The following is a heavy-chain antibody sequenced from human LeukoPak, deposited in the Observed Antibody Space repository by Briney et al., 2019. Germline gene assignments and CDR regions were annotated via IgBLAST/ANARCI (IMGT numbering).Heavy chain of an antibody. Sequence: PSQTLSLTCTVSGGSISSGDYYWSWLLQPRVRGLEGIGYIYYRRSIYYNPSLKSRVTISVDTSKNQFSLKLSSVTAADTAVYYCARFSSGWSDAFDIWGQGTMVTVSS. CDR2: IYYRRSI. CDR1: GGSISSGDYY. CDR3: ARFSSGWSDAFDI. D-gene: IGHD6-19*01. J-gene: IGHJ3*02. V-gene: IGHV4-30-4*08.